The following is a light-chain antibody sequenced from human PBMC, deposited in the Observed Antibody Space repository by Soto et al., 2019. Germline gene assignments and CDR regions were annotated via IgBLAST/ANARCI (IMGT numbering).Light chain of an antibody. Sequence: EVVLAQSPGTLSFSPGERATLSCRSSQSVDNSHVAWYQQRRGLPPRLLIYGASNRATGIPDRFSGSGSGADFTLTISSLQSEDFAVYYCQQYGDWPLTFGGGTKVDIK. CDR1: QSVDNSH. V-gene: IGKV3-20*01. CDR3: QQYGDWPLT. CDR2: GAS. J-gene: IGKJ4*01.